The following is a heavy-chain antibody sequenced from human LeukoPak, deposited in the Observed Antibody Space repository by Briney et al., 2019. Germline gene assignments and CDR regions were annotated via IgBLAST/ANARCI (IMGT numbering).Heavy chain of an antibody. V-gene: IGHV4-59*08. CDR2: IYYSGST. Sequence: GSLRLSCAASGFTFSSYWMSWVRQAPGKGLEWIGYIYYSGSTNYNPSLKSRVTISVDTSKNQFSLKLSSVTAADTAVYYCARHHYDFWSGYFDYYYYGMDVWGQGTTVTVSS. D-gene: IGHD3-3*01. CDR1: GFTFSSYW. J-gene: IGHJ6*02. CDR3: ARHHYDFWSGYFDYYYYGMDV.